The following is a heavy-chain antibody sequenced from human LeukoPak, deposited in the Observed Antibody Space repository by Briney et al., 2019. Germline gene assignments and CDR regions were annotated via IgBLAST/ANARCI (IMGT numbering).Heavy chain of an antibody. CDR2: IDPSDSYA. V-gene: IGHV5-10-1*01. J-gene: IGHJ5*02. CDR3: ARQGLSSGWNNWFDP. D-gene: IGHD6-19*01. Sequence: GESLRISCQGSGYSFTSYWISWVRQMPGKGLEWMGRIDPSDSYAYYSPSFQGHVTISTDKSITTAYLQWSSLKASDTAMYYCARQGLSSGWNNWFDPWGQGTLVTVSS. CDR1: GYSFTSYW.